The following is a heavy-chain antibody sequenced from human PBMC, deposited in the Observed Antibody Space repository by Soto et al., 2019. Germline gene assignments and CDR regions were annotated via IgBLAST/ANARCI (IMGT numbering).Heavy chain of an antibody. CDR3: ARVNYYDSSGYLLGPDDAFDI. CDR2: FDPEDGET. D-gene: IGHD3-22*01. CDR1: GYTLTELS. J-gene: IGHJ3*02. V-gene: IGHV1-24*01. Sequence: GASVKVSCKVSGYTLTELSMHWVRQAPGKGLEWMGGFDPEDGETIYAQKFQGRVTMTEDTSTDTAYMELSSLRSEDTAVYYCARVNYYDSSGYLLGPDDAFDIWGQGTMVTVSS.